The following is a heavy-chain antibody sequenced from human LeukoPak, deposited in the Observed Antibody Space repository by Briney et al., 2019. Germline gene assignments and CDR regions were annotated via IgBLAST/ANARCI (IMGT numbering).Heavy chain of an antibody. J-gene: IGHJ4*02. V-gene: IGHV3-53*01. Sequence: GGSLRLSCAASGFTVSSNYMSWVRQAPGKGLEWVSVIYSGGSTYYADSVKGRFTISRDNSKNTLYLQMNSLRAEDTAVYYCAKDRGTMVRGPNDYWGQGTLVTVSS. D-gene: IGHD3-10*01. CDR2: IYSGGST. CDR3: AKDRGTMVRGPNDY. CDR1: GFTVSSNY.